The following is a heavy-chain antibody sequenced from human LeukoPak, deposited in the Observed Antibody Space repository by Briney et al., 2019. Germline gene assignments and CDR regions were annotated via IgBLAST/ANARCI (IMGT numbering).Heavy chain of an antibody. Sequence: GGSLRLSCAASGFTFSSYTMNWVRQAPGKGLEWVSSISSSSSYIYYADSVKGRFTISRDNGKNSLFLQMNSLRAEDTAVYYCAGSGTYYVVLYYFDYWGQGTLVTVSS. CDR2: ISSSSSYI. V-gene: IGHV3-21*01. J-gene: IGHJ4*02. CDR3: AGSGTYYVVLYYFDY. D-gene: IGHD3-10*01. CDR1: GFTFSSYT.